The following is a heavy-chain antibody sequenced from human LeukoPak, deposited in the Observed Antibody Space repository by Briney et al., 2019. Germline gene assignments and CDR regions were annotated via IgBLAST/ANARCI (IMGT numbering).Heavy chain of an antibody. Sequence: SETLSLTCTVSGGSISSYYWSWIRQPPGKGLEWIGYIYYSGSTNYNPSLKSRVTISVDTSKNQFSLKLSSVTAADTAVYYCARGFTYYYDSSGYRTSYYFDYWGQGTLVTVSS. V-gene: IGHV4-59*01. CDR2: IYYSGST. CDR1: GGSISSYY. D-gene: IGHD3-22*01. J-gene: IGHJ4*02. CDR3: ARGFTYYYDSSGYRTSYYFDY.